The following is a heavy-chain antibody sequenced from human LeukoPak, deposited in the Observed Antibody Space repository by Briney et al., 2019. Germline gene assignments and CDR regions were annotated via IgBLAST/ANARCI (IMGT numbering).Heavy chain of an antibody. CDR1: GYTFTSYD. CDR3: ARGPSGSGWYYPYAFDT. J-gene: IGHJ3*02. Sequence: ASVKVSCKASGYTFTSYDINWVRQATGQGLEWMGWMNPNSGNTGYAQKFQGRVTMTRNTSISTAYMELSSLRSEDTAVYYCARGPSGSGWYYPYAFDTWGQGTMVTVSS. CDR2: MNPNSGNT. D-gene: IGHD6-19*01. V-gene: IGHV1-8*01.